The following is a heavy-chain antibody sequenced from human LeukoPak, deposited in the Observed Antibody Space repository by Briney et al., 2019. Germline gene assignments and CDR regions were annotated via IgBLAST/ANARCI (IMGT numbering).Heavy chain of an antibody. Sequence: GGSLRLSCAASGFTFSSYGMHWVRQAPGKGLEWVAFIRYDGSNTYYADSVKGRFTISRDNSKNTLYLQMNSLRAEDTAVYYCAKEINDYGDYTDLYFDYWGQGTLVTVSS. D-gene: IGHD4-17*01. CDR2: IRYDGSNT. V-gene: IGHV3-30*02. CDR1: GFTFSSYG. J-gene: IGHJ4*02. CDR3: AKEINDYGDYTDLYFDY.